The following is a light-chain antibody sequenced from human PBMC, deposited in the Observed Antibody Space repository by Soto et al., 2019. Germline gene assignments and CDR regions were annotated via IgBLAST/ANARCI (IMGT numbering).Light chain of an antibody. J-gene: IGKJ4*01. V-gene: IGKV4-1*01. CDR1: QSVLYSSKNKNY. CDR2: WAS. CDR3: QQYYSTPPT. Sequence: DNVLTQSPDSMAVSLGEWATINCKSTQSVLYSSKNKNYLAWYQHKPGQHPKLLIYWASTRESGVPDRFSGSGSGTEFTITISSLQAEDVAIYYCQQYYSTPPTFGRGTKVEIK.